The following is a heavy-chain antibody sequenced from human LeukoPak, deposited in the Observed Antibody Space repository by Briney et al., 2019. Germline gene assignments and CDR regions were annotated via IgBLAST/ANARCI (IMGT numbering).Heavy chain of an antibody. CDR3: ARALSLYSGDLYYFDY. V-gene: IGHV3-21*01. Sequence: GGSLRLSCAASGFTFSSYSMNWVRQAPGKGLEWVSSIHSSSSYIYYADSVEGRFTISRDNAKNSLYLQMNSLRAEDTAVYYCARALSLYSGDLYYFDYWGQGTLVTVSS. D-gene: IGHD3-10*01. CDR2: IHSSSSYI. J-gene: IGHJ4*02. CDR1: GFTFSSYS.